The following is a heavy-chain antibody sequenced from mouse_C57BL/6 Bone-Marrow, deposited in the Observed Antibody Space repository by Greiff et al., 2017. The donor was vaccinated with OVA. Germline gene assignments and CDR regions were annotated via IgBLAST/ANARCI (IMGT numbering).Heavy chain of an antibody. J-gene: IGHJ4*01. CDR3: AREDYGSSYYAMDC. CDR1: GFTFSSYA. V-gene: IGHV5-4*01. D-gene: IGHD1-1*01. CDR2: ISDGGSYT. Sequence: EVMLVESGGGLVKPGGSLKLSCAASGFTFSSYAMSWVRQTPEKRLAWVATISDGGSYTYYPANVKGRFTISRDNAKNNRYLEMSHLKSEDTAMYYCAREDYGSSYYAMDCWGQGTSVTVSS.